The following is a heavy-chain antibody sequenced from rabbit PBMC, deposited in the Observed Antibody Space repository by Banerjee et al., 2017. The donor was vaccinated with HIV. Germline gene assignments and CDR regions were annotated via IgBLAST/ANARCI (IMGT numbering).Heavy chain of an antibody. D-gene: IGHD6-1*01. J-gene: IGHJ4*01. CDR1: GFSFSGSYY. V-gene: IGHV1S40*01. Sequence: QSLEESGGDLVKPGGTLTLTCKASGFSFSGSYYMYWVRQAPGKGLEWIACIYAASSGSTFYASWAKGRFTISKTSSTTVTLQMTSLTAADTATYFCARDPFYSGYLGYVYDNLWGPGTLVTVS. CDR2: IYAASSGST. CDR3: ARDPFYSGYLGYVYDNL.